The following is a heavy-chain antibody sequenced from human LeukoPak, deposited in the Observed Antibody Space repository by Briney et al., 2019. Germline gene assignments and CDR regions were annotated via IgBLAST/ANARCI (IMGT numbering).Heavy chain of an antibody. Sequence: GESLRLSCVASGFIFKKYWMNWVRQVPGKGLECLANIKEDGSETYYADSAKGRFTISRDNPKNLLFLQINSLRVEDTAVYYCARETPRRGETRDGYRWGQGTVVTVSS. V-gene: IGHV3-7*01. CDR2: IKEDGSET. CDR3: ARETPRRGETRDGYR. J-gene: IGHJ4*02. D-gene: IGHD5-24*01. CDR1: GFIFKKYW.